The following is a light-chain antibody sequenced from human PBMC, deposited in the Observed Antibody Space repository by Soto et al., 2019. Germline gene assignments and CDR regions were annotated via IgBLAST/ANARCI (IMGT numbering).Light chain of an antibody. V-gene: IGKV1-5*03. CDR2: QAS. CDR3: QQYYTSSWT. J-gene: IGKJ1*01. CDR1: QSISTW. Sequence: DIQMTQSPSTLSASVGDRVTITCLASQSISTWLAWYQQKPGKAPQVLIYQASSLQSGVPSRFSGSGSGTEFNLTISSLQPDDFATYFCQQYYTSSWTFGQGTKVEI.